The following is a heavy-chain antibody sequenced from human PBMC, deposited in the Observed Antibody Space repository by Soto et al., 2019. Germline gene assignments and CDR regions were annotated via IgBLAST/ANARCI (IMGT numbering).Heavy chain of an antibody. V-gene: IGHV4-59*11. D-gene: IGHD2-2*01. CDR3: ARDGPILVPAAMHYYYYGMDV. CDR2: IYYTGNT. Sequence: SETLSLTCTVSGGSMSSSHYWIWIRQSPGKGLEWIGYIYYTGNTNYNPSLQSRVTISLDTSKSQFSLNVGSVTAADTAVYYCARDGPILVPAAMHYYYYGMDVWGQGTTVTVSS. J-gene: IGHJ6*02. CDR1: GGSMSSSHY.